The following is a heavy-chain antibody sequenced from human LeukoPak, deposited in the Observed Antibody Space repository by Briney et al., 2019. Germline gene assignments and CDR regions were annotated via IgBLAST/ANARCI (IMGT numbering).Heavy chain of an antibody. CDR3: ARDCSNGVCFPRDY. Sequence: ASVKVSCKASGYTLSDYGISWVRQAPGQGLEWVGWITTYNGNRKNAEKFQGRVTMTTDTSTSTYYMEMRSLRSDDTAIYYCARDCSNGVCFPRDYWGQGTQITVST. CDR2: ITTYNGNR. V-gene: IGHV1-18*01. J-gene: IGHJ4*02. D-gene: IGHD2-8*01. CDR1: GYTLSDYG.